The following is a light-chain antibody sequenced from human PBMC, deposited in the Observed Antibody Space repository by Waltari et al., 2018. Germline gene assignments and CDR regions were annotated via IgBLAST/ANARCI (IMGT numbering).Light chain of an antibody. J-gene: IGKJ1*01. V-gene: IGKV3-20*01. CDR2: GAS. CDR1: QSVSSSK. CDR3: QQYGSSPRT. Sequence: IVLTQSPGPLSLSPGERATLSCRASQSVSSSKLVWYQQKPGQAPRLLIYGASSRATGIPDRFSGSGSGTDFTLTISRLEPEEFAVYYCQQYGSSPRTFGQGTKVEIK.